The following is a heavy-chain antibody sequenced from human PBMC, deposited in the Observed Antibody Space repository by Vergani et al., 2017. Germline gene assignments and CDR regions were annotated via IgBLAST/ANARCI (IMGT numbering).Heavy chain of an antibody. CDR3: AKPTAGCSGGSCPSDY. V-gene: IGHV3-23*01. J-gene: IGHJ4*02. Sequence: EVQLLESGGGLVQSGGSLRLSCAASGFIFSSYAMIWVRQAPGKGLEWVSAISGSGGSTYYADSVKGRFTISRDNSKNTLYLQMNSLRAEDTAVYYCAKPTAGCSGGSCPSDYWGQGTLVTVSS. D-gene: IGHD2-15*01. CDR1: GFIFSSYA. CDR2: ISGSGGST.